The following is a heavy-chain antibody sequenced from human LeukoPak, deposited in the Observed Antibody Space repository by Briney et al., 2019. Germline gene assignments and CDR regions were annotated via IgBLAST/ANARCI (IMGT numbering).Heavy chain of an antibody. Sequence: GGSLRLPCAASGFSFNTYSMNWVRQAPGKELGWVSSFLTGGGTYYADSVKGRFTISRDDSKNTLYLQMNSLRAEDTAVFYCVLRGIAVASYWGQGTLVTVSS. CDR3: VLRGIAVASY. J-gene: IGHJ4*02. CDR2: FLTGGGT. CDR1: GFSFNTYS. V-gene: IGHV3-23*01. D-gene: IGHD6-19*01.